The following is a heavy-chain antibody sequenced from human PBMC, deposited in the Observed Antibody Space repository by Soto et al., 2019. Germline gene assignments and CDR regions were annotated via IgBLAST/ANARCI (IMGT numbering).Heavy chain of an antibody. D-gene: IGHD6-19*01. Sequence: SETLSLTCAVYGGSFSGYYWSWIRQPPGKGLEWIGEINHSGSTNYNPSLKSRVTISVDTSKNQFSLKLSSVTAADTAVYYCARGRGSGWFDYWGQGALVTVSS. CDR3: ARGRGSGWFDY. V-gene: IGHV4-34*01. CDR2: INHSGST. J-gene: IGHJ4*02. CDR1: GGSFSGYY.